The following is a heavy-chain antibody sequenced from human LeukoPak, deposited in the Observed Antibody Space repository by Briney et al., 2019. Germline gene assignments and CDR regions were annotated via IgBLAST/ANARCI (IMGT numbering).Heavy chain of an antibody. Sequence: PGGSLRLSCAASGFTFSSYGMHWVRQAPGKGLEWVAVIWYDGSNKYYADSVKGRFTISRDNSKNTLYLQTNSLRAEDTAVYYCARDRGYYDSSGGDYWGQGTLVTVSS. V-gene: IGHV3-33*01. CDR3: ARDRGYYDSSGGDY. CDR2: IWYDGSNK. J-gene: IGHJ4*02. D-gene: IGHD3-22*01. CDR1: GFTFSSYG.